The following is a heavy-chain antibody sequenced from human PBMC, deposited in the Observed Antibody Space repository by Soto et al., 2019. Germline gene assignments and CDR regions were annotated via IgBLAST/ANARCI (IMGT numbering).Heavy chain of an antibody. D-gene: IGHD6-13*01. CDR1: GGSISSGGYY. Sequence: QVQLQESGPGLVKPSQTLSLTCTVSGGSISSGGYYWSWIRQHPGKGLEWIGYIYYSGSTYYNPSLKRRVTTSVDPSKNQFSLKLSSVPAADTAVYYCASSFGVAAAGPFDYWGQGTLVTVSS. CDR2: IYYSGST. J-gene: IGHJ4*02. CDR3: ASSFGVAAAGPFDY. V-gene: IGHV4-31*03.